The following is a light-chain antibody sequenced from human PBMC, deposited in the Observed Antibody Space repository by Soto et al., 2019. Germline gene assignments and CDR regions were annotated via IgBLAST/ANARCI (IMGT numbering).Light chain of an antibody. CDR3: QSYDNNNHWV. V-gene: IGLV6-57*01. CDR1: GGRIASHH. J-gene: IGLJ3*02. CDR2: EDT. Sequence: NFMLTQPHSVSESPGKTVTISCTRSGGRIASHHVQWYQHRPGRPPTNVIYEDTRRPSGVPDRFSGSIDSSSNSASLTVSGLRTEDEADYYCQSYDNNNHWVFGGGTKLTVL.